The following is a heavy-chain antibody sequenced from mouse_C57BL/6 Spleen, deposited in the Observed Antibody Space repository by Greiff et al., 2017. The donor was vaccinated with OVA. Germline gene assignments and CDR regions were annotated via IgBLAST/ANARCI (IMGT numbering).Heavy chain of an antibody. D-gene: IGHD2-13*01. V-gene: IGHV1-80*01. CDR1: GYAFSSYW. Sequence: QVQLKQSGAELVTPGASVKISCKASGYAFSSYWMNWVKQRPGKGLAWIGQIYPGDGETNYNGKLKGKAPLTADKSYSTAYTQPSSLTSEDSAVYFCARPVTLDYARDYWGQGTSVTVSS. J-gene: IGHJ4*01. CDR3: ARPVTLDYARDY. CDR2: IYPGDGET.